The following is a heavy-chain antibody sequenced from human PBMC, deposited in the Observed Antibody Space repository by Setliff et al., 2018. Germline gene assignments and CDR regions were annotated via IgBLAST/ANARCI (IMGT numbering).Heavy chain of an antibody. CDR1: GFTFSRYW. J-gene: IGHJ6*02. V-gene: IGHV3-7*01. Sequence: GGSLRLSCVASGFTFSRYWMSWVRQAPGKGLEWVANIKQDGSEKYYVDSVKGRFTISGDNAKNSLYLQMNSLRAEDTAVYYCARDHAYGSRFYYYYYGMDVWGQGTTVTVSS. CDR3: ARDHAYGSRFYYYYYGMDV. D-gene: IGHD3-10*01. CDR2: IKQDGSEK.